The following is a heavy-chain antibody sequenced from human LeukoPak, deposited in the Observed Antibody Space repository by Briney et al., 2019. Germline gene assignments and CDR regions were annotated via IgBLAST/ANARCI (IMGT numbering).Heavy chain of an antibody. CDR2: IYYSGST. D-gene: IGHD7-27*01. Sequence: SETLSLTCTVSGGSISSFYWSWIRQPPGKGLEWIGSIYYSGSTNYNPSLKSRVTISVDTSKNQFSLRLSSVTAADTAVYYCARATHWAFDYWGQGTLVTVSS. V-gene: IGHV4-59*12. CDR1: GGSISSFY. CDR3: ARATHWAFDY. J-gene: IGHJ4*02.